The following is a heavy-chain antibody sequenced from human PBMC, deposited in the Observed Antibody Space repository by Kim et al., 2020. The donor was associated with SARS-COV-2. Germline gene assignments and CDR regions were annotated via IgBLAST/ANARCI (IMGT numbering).Heavy chain of an antibody. CDR2: IYYSGST. J-gene: IGHJ6*02. Sequence: SETLSLTCTVSGGSISSGGYYWSWIRQHPGKGLEWIGYIYYSGSTYYNPSLKSRVTISVDTSKNQFSLKLSSVTAADTAVYYCARDRNHYGSGSYYPPRSSYYGMDVWGQGTTVTVSS. V-gene: IGHV4-31*03. CDR3: ARDRNHYGSGSYYPPRSSYYGMDV. CDR1: GGSISSGGYY. D-gene: IGHD3-10*01.